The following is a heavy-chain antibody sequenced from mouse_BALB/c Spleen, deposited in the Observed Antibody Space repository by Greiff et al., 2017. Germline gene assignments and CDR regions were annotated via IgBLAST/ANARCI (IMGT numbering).Heavy chain of an antibody. CDR1: GYAFTNYW. CDR3: ARRGYGNYFFDY. CDR2: IYPGSGNT. J-gene: IGHJ2*01. D-gene: IGHD2-1*01. Sequence: QVQLQQSGAELVRPGTSVKISCKASGYAFTNYWLGWVKQRPGHGLEWIGDIYPGSGNTYYNEKFKGKATLTADKSSSTAYMQLSSLTSEDSAVYFCARRGYGNYFFDYWGQGTTLTVSS. V-gene: IGHV1-63*01.